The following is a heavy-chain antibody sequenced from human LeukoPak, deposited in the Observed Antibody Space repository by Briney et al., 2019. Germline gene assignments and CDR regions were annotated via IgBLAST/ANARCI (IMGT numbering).Heavy chain of an antibody. J-gene: IGHJ4*02. CDR1: GFTFRSYT. Sequence: GGSLRLSCAASGFTFRSYTMNWVRQAPGKGLEWVSSISSSSSYIYYADSVKGRFTISRDNAKNSLYLQMNSLRAEDTAVYYCARLQIHMTTGGIDYWGQGTLVTVSS. CDR2: ISSSSSYI. CDR3: ARLQIHMTTGGIDY. V-gene: IGHV3-21*01. D-gene: IGHD4-17*01.